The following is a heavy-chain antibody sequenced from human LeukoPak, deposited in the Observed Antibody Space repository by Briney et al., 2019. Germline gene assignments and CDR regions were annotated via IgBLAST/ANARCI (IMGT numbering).Heavy chain of an antibody. CDR3: ARHDDDHGYDY. V-gene: IGHV5-51*01. D-gene: IGHD5-24*01. J-gene: IGHJ4*02. Sequence: GESLKISCQGSGYSFTSYWIGWVRQLPGKGPEWMGIIYPGDSDTRYSPSFQGQVTISADKSISTAYLQWSSLKASDTAMYYCARHDDDHGYDYWGQGTLVTVSS. CDR2: IYPGDSDT. CDR1: GYSFTSYW.